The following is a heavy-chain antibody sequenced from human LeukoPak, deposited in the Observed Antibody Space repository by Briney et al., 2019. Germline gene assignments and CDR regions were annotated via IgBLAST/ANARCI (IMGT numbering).Heavy chain of an antibody. V-gene: IGHV4-34*01. CDR2: INHSVST. Sequence: PSETLSLTCAVYGGSSSGYYWSWIRQPPGKGLEWIGEINHSVSTNYNPSLKSRVTISVDTSKNQFSLKLSSVTAADTAVYYCARAHYTFSRYGGFDYWGQGTLVTVSS. CDR1: GGSSSGYY. D-gene: IGHD3-3*01. CDR3: ARAHYTFSRYGGFDY. J-gene: IGHJ4*02.